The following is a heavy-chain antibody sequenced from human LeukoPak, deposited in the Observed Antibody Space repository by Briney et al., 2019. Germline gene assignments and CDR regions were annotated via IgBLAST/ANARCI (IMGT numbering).Heavy chain of an antibody. J-gene: IGHJ4*02. CDR1: GFTFDDYA. Sequence: GGSLRLSCAAAGFTFDDYAMHWVRQAPGKGLEWVSGIRWNRGSIVYADSVKGRFTISRDNAKKSLYLQMNSLRAEDTALYYCAKVGDGYNHGPFDYWGQGTLVTVSS. V-gene: IGHV3-9*01. D-gene: IGHD5-24*01. CDR3: AKVGDGYNHGPFDY. CDR2: IRWNRGSI.